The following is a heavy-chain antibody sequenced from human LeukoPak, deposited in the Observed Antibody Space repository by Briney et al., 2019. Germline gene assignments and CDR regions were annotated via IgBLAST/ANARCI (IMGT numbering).Heavy chain of an antibody. Sequence: GASVKVSCKASGYTFTSHFMHWVPQAPGQGLEWMGIINPRGGSTSYTQKFQGRVTMTRDTSTSTVYMELSSLRSEDTAVYYCARVKSYYYDTSDKDAFDIWGQGTMVTVSS. CDR2: INPRGGST. V-gene: IGHV1-46*01. CDR3: ARVKSYYYDTSDKDAFDI. J-gene: IGHJ3*02. D-gene: IGHD3-22*01. CDR1: GYTFTSHF.